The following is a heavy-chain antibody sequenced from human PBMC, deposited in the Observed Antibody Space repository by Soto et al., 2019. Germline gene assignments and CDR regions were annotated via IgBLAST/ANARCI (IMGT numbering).Heavy chain of an antibody. CDR1: GGSISSTSHY. Sequence: SETLSLTCTVSGGSISSTSHYWGWIRQPPGRGLEWIGSLYYSGTSHYNPSLKSRATISVDTSKNQVSLKLSSVTAADTAVFYGGKHGAETGGAPESSKGGGRGPRVPVS. J-gene: IGHJ1*01. V-gene: IGHV4-39*01. CDR2: LYYSGTS. D-gene: IGHD3-10*01. CDR3: GKHGAETGGAPESSKG.